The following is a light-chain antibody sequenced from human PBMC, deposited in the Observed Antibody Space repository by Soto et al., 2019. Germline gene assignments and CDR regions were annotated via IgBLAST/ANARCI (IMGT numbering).Light chain of an antibody. Sequence: VLTQSPATLSLSPGERATLSCRASLNVNSYLAWYQQKPGQAPRLLIYDASNRAAGIPARSSGSGSGTDLTLTISSLEPEDFAIYYCQQRQYWPPITFGQGTRLEI. CDR2: DAS. CDR3: QQRQYWPPIT. V-gene: IGKV3-11*01. CDR1: LNVNSY. J-gene: IGKJ5*01.